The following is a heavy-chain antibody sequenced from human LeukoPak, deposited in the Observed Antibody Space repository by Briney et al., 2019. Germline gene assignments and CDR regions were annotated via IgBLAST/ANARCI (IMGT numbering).Heavy chain of an antibody. CDR1: GGSISSGTYY. CDR2: IYYSGTT. Sequence: SETLSLTCTVSGGSISSGTYYWGWVRQPPGKGLEWIGTIYYSGTTYYNPSLPSLKSRVTILIDTSKNQFSLRLRSVTAADTAVYYCASLRKRGGAFDLWSQGKVVTVSS. CDR3: ASLRKRGGAFDL. J-gene: IGHJ3*01. V-gene: IGHV4-39*07.